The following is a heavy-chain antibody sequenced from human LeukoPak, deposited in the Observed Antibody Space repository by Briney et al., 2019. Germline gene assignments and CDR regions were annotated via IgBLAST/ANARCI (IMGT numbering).Heavy chain of an antibody. D-gene: IGHD2-2*01. CDR1: GYTFTSYY. V-gene: IGHV1-46*01. CDR2: INPSGGSI. CDR3: ARDGGYGYCSSTSCPGAEYFQH. Sequence: ASVKVSCKASGYTFTSYYMHWVRQAPGQGLEWMGIINPSGGSISYAQKFQGRVTMTGDTSTSTVYMELSSLRSEDTAVYYCARDGGYGYCSSTSCPGAEYFQHWGQGTLVTVSS. J-gene: IGHJ1*01.